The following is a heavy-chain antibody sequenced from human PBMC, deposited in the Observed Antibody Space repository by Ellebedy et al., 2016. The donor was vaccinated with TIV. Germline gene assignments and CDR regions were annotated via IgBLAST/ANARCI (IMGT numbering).Heavy chain of an antibody. D-gene: IGHD6-19*01. CDR2: IYYSGST. CDR3: ARGSRLVIDY. J-gene: IGHJ4*02. CDR1: GGSISSSSYY. Sequence: SETLSLXXTVSGGSISSSSYYWGWIRQPPGKGLEWIGSIYYSGSTYYNPSLKSRVTISVDTSKNQFSLKLSSVTAADTAVYYCARGSRLVIDYWGQGTLVTVSS. V-gene: IGHV4-39*01.